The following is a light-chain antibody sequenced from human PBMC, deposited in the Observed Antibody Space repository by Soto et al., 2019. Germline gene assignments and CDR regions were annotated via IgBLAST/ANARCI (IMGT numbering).Light chain of an antibody. Sequence: DIVMTQSPDSLAVSLGERATINCKSSQSVLYSSNNKNYLAWYQQKPGQPPKLLIYWASTRESGVPDRFSGSGSGTDFTLTSSSLQAEDAAVYYCQQYYSTLLTFGGGTKVEIK. CDR3: QQYYSTLLT. J-gene: IGKJ4*01. CDR1: QSVLYSSNNKNY. CDR2: WAS. V-gene: IGKV4-1*01.